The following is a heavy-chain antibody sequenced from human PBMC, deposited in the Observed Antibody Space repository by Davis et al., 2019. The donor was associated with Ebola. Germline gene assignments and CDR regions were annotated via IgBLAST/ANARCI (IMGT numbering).Heavy chain of an antibody. CDR1: GFPFRTYA. Sequence: GGSLRLSCSVSGFPFRTYAMTWVRQAPGKGLEWVSGINWNGGSTGYVDSVKGRFTISRDNAKNSLYLRMNSLRAEDTALYHCARVNAVTGYSRFDLWGQGTQVTVSS. J-gene: IGHJ5*02. V-gene: IGHV3-20*01. CDR3: ARVNAVTGYSRFDL. CDR2: INWNGGST. D-gene: IGHD3-9*01.